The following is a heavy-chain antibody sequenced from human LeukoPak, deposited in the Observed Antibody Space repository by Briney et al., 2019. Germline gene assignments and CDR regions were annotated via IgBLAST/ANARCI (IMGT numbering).Heavy chain of an antibody. CDR3: AAYCSSTRCRGSSYYFDY. D-gene: IGHD2-2*01. CDR2: ISSSSSYI. CDR1: GFTFSSYS. Sequence: GGSLRLSCAASGFTFSSYSMNWVRQAPGKGLEWVSSISSSSSYIYYADSVRGRFTISRDNAKNSLYLQMNSLRAEDTAVYYCAAYCSSTRCRGSSYYFDYWGQGTLVTVSS. J-gene: IGHJ4*02. V-gene: IGHV3-21*01.